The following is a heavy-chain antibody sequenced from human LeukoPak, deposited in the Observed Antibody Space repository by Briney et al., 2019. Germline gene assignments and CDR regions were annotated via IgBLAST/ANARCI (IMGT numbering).Heavy chain of an antibody. CDR1: GFTFDDYG. CDR3: AMSYYYDSSGYSRPFDY. J-gene: IGHJ4*02. Sequence: GGSLRLSCAASGFTFDDYGMSWVRQAPGKGLEWVSGINWNGGSTGYADSVKGRFTISRDNAKNSLYLQMNSLRAEDTALYYCAMSYYYDSSGYSRPFDYWGQGTLVTVSS. D-gene: IGHD3-22*01. CDR2: INWNGGST. V-gene: IGHV3-20*04.